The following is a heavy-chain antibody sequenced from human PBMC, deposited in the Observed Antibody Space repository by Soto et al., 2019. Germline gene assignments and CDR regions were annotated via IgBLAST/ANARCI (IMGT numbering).Heavy chain of an antibody. D-gene: IGHD2-2*01. CDR1: GGSISNTRYY. V-gene: IGHV4-39*01. Sequence: SETLSLTCTVSGGSISNTRYYWGWIRQPPGKGLGWVGSIYYSGSTYYNPSLKSRVTISVATSKNQISLKLSSVTDADTAVYYGARHVPLGYCTTNTCYALAWFDPWSQGTLVTVSS. CDR2: IYYSGST. CDR3: ARHVPLGYCTTNTCYALAWFDP. J-gene: IGHJ5*02.